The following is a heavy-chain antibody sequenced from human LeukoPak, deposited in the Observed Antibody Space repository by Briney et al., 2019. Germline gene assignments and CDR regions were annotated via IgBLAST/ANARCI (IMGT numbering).Heavy chain of an antibody. V-gene: IGHV1-18*01. CDR3: ARTVAGVGYWYFYL. CDR2: ISVYNDKS. Sequence: ASVKVSCKASGYTFTNYGLTWVRQAPGQGLEWMGWISVYNDKSNYAQKFQGRVTMTADTSTRTAYLELRSLRSDDTAVYYCARTVAGVGYWYFYLWGRSTLVTVSS. CDR1: GYTFTNYG. J-gene: IGHJ2*01. D-gene: IGHD6-19*01.